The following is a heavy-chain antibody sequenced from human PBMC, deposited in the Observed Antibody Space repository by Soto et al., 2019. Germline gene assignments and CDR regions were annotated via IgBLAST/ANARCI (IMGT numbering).Heavy chain of an antibody. J-gene: IGHJ4*02. CDR1: GFTFTSSA. CDR2: IVVGSGNA. V-gene: IGHV1-58*01. CDR3: EAGWGGSGSYSLDY. D-gene: IGHD1-26*01. Sequence: SVKVSCKASGFTFTSSAVQRVRQARGQRLEWIGWIVVGSGNANCAQKFQERATKSRDRSTSMAYMGLSSLRSEDKAVYYCEAGWGGSGSYSLDYWGQGTLVTVSS.